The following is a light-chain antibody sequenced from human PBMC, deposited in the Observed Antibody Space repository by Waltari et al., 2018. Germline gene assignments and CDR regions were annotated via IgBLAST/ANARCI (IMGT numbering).Light chain of an antibody. CDR1: ALTGPY. J-gene: IGLJ1*01. CDR3: QSADSSGAYKV. CDR2: KDN. Sequence: SFELTQPPSVSVSPGQTTTINCSGDALTGPYPSWYQQKPGQAPLLVLYKDNHRPSGIPERFSGSTSGKIVTLTISGVQAEDVADYYCQSADSSGAYKVFGTGTNVSVL. V-gene: IGLV3-25*03.